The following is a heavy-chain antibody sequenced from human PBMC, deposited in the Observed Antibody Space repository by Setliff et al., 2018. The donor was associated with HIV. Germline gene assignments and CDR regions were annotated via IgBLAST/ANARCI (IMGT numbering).Heavy chain of an antibody. J-gene: IGHJ4*02. CDR2: ISGSGGST. D-gene: IGHD5-12*01. Sequence: GGSLRLSCAASGFTFSSYAMSWVRQAPGKGLEWVSAISGSGGSTYYADSVKGRFTISRDNAKNSLFLQMNSLRAEDTAVYYCAKAVGGGYAGYFDYWGQGTLVTVS. V-gene: IGHV3-23*01. CDR3: AKAVGGGYAGYFDY. CDR1: GFTFSSYA.